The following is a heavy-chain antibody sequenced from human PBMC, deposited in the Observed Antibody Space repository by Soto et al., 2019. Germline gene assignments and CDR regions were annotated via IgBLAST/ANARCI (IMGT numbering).Heavy chain of an antibody. Sequence: QVQLVQSGAEVTEPGASVKLSCQASGYTFMNYAISWVRQAPGQGLEWMGWISPSTGNTDQAQNFQGTLTMTLDTSTNTANMELRTLRSDDSAVYYCARCYCSVGSCYTCWHFDLWGRGTLVTVSS. CDR2: ISPSTGNT. CDR1: GYTFMNYA. J-gene: IGHJ2*01. V-gene: IGHV1-18*01. D-gene: IGHD2-15*01. CDR3: ARCYCSVGSCYTCWHFDL.